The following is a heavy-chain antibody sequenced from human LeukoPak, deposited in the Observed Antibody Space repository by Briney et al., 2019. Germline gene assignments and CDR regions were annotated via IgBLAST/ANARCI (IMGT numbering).Heavy chain of an antibody. CDR1: GGSISSGGYS. Sequence: SETLSLTCAVSGGSISSGGYSWSWIRQPPGKGLEWIGYIYYSGSTYYNPSLKSRVTISVDTSKNQFSLKLSSVTAADTAVYYCARGPASEAYCGGDCYYFDYWGQGTLVTVSS. D-gene: IGHD2-21*02. V-gene: IGHV4-30-4*07. CDR2: IYYSGST. CDR3: ARGPASEAYCGGDCYYFDY. J-gene: IGHJ4*02.